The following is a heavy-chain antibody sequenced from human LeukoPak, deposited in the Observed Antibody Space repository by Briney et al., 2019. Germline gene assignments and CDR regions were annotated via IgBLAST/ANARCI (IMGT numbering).Heavy chain of an antibody. CDR2: IFHFGTT. V-gene: IGHV4-4*02. CDR3: ARDSAMYSSGCFDY. J-gene: IGHJ4*02. D-gene: IGHD6-19*01. Sequence: SGTLSLICTVSGGSISTDYRWNWVRQPPGKGLEWIGEIFHFGTTNYNPSLRSRVTISIDQSKNQFSLNLNSVTAADTAVYYCARDSAMYSSGCFDYWGQGALVTVS. CDR1: GGSISTDYR.